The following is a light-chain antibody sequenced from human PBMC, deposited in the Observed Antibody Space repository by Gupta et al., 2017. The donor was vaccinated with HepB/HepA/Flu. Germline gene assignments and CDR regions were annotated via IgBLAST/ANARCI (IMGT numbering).Light chain of an antibody. CDR3: QQRNNWPPRIT. CDR2: DAS. J-gene: IGKJ5*01. CDR1: QSVSSY. V-gene: IGKV3-11*01. Sequence: EIVLTQSPATLSLSPGERATLSCRASQSVSSYLAWYQQKPGQAPRLLIYDASNRATGIPARFRGSGSGTDFNLTISSLEPEDFAVYYCQQRNNWPPRITFGQGTRLEIK.